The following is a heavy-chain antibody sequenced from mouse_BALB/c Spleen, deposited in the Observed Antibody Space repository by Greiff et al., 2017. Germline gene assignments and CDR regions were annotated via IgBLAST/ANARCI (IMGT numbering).Heavy chain of an antibody. V-gene: IGHV7-3*02. Sequence: EVMLVESGGGLVQPGGSLRLSCATSGFTFTDYYMSWVRQPPGKALEWLGFIRNKANGYTTEYSASVKGRFTISRDNSQSILYLQMNTLRAEDSATYYCARDIIHYYGSYAMDYWGQGTSVTVSS. CDR3: ARDIIHYYGSYAMDY. D-gene: IGHD1-2*01. CDR1: GFTFTDYY. CDR2: IRNKANGYTT. J-gene: IGHJ4*01.